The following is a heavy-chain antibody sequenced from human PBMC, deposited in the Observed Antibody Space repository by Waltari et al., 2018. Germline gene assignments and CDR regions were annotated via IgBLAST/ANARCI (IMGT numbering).Heavy chain of an antibody. D-gene: IGHD2-2*01. CDR1: GFTFSSYD. Sequence: EVQLLESGGGLVQPGGSLRLSCAASGFTFSSYDMSWVRQAPGKGLQWFSVIGMSGRNTYYADSVTGRFTISRDDSKNTLYLQMNSLRAEDTAVYYCAKGPAARTNWFDPWGQGTLVTVSS. CDR3: AKGPAARTNWFDP. V-gene: IGHV3-23*01. J-gene: IGHJ5*02. CDR2: IGMSGRNT.